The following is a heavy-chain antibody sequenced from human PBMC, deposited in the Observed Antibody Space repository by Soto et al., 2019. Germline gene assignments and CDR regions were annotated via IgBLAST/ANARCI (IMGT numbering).Heavy chain of an antibody. D-gene: IGHD1-26*01. Sequence: PSETLSLTCTVSSGSITSNAYYWGWIRQPPGKGLEWLGYIYYSGSASYNPSLKSRVTMSVDTSKNQFSLKLSSVTAADTAVYYCARRPKRGSYSWCFDYWGQGTLVTVSS. V-gene: IGHV4-39*01. CDR1: SGSITSNAYY. CDR2: IYYSGSA. CDR3: ARRPKRGSYSWCFDY. J-gene: IGHJ4*02.